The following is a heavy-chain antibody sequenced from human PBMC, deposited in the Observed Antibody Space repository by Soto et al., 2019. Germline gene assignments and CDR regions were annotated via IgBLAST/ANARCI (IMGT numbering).Heavy chain of an antibody. Sequence: QVQLQESGPGLVKPSQTLSLTCTVSGGSISSGGYYWSWIRQHPGKGPEWIGYLYYSGSTNYNPSLKGRVTISVDTFKNQFSLKLSSVTAADTAVYYCARERGQQLVTWWFDPWGQGTLVTVSS. CDR3: ARERGQQLVTWWFDP. CDR2: LYYSGST. CDR1: GGSISSGGYY. V-gene: IGHV4-31*03. D-gene: IGHD6-13*01. J-gene: IGHJ5*02.